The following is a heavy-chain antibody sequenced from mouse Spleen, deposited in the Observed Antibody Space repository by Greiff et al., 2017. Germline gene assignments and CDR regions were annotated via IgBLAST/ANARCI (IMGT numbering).Heavy chain of an antibody. CDR1: GYTFTDYY. CDR2: IYPGSGNT. CDR3: SLLRLYAMDY. V-gene: IGHV1-84*01. Sequence: LVESGPELVKPGASVKISCKASGYTFTDYYINWVKQRPGQGLEWIGWIYPGSGNTKYNEKFKGKATLTVDTSSSTAYMQLSSLTSEDSAVYFCSLLRLYAMDYWGQGTSVTVSS. J-gene: IGHJ4*01. D-gene: IGHD1-2*01.